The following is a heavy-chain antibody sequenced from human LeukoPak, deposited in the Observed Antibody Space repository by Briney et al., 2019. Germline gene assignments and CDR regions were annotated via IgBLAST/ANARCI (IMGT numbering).Heavy chain of an antibody. Sequence: GGSLRLSCAASGFTFSNYNMNWVRQAPGKGLEWISYISSSGGTTNYADSVKGRFTISRDNSKNTLYLQMNSLRAEDTAVYYCARDSGYYDSSGTPDYWGQGTLVTVSS. CDR2: ISSSGGTT. CDR1: GFTFSNYN. D-gene: IGHD3-22*01. CDR3: ARDSGYYDSSGTPDY. V-gene: IGHV3-48*01. J-gene: IGHJ4*02.